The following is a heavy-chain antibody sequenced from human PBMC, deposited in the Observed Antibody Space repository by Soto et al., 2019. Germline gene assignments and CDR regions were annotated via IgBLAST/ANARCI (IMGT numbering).Heavy chain of an antibody. CDR1: GGTFSSYA. V-gene: IGHV1-69*01. CDR3: ARLQVGPSGIAAAGALNYYYYGMDV. CDR2: IIPIFGTA. D-gene: IGHD6-13*01. J-gene: IGHJ6*02. Sequence: QVQLVQSGAEVKKPGSSVKVSCKASGGTFSSYAISWVRQAPGQGLEWMGGIIPIFGTADYAQKFQGRVTNTGDESTSTAYMELRRLRSEHTAVYYCARLQVGPSGIAAAGALNYYYYGMDVWAQGTTVTVSS.